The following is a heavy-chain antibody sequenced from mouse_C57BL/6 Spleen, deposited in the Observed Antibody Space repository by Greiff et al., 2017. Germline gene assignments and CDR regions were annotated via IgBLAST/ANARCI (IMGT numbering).Heavy chain of an antibody. Sequence: VQLQQSGAELVKPGASVKISCKASGYAFSSYWMNWVKQRPGKGLEWIGQIYPGDGDTNYNGKFKGKATLAADKSSSTAYMQLSSLTSEDSAVYFCARSPITTVDWYFDVWGTGTTVTVSS. CDR1: GYAFSSYW. CDR2: IYPGDGDT. V-gene: IGHV1-80*01. D-gene: IGHD1-1*01. CDR3: ARSPITTVDWYFDV. J-gene: IGHJ1*03.